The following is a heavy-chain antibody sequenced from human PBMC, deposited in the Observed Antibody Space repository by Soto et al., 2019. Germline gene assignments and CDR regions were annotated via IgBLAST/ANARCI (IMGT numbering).Heavy chain of an antibody. CDR3: AKDREIYGDYDYYYYYGMDV. V-gene: IGHV3-30*18. Sequence: GESLKISCAASGFTFSSYGMHWVRQAPGKGLEWVAVISYDGSNKYYADSVKGRFTISRDNSKNTLYLQMNSLRAEDTAVYYCAKDREIYGDYDYYYYYGMDVWGQGTTVTVSS. CDR1: GFTFSSYG. CDR2: ISYDGSNK. D-gene: IGHD4-17*01. J-gene: IGHJ6*02.